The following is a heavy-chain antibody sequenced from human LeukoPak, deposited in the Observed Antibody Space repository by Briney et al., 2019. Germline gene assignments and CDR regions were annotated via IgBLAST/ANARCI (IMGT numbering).Heavy chain of an antibody. CDR1: GGSISSNY. D-gene: IGHD3-10*01. Sequence: SETLSLTCTVSGGSISSNYWNWIRQPPGKGLEWIGYIYYSGTTNYNPSLKSRVTISGDTSKNHISLKLSSVTAADTAVYYCARSLYGPHFDYWGQGTLVTVSS. CDR3: ARSLYGPHFDY. CDR2: IYYSGTT. V-gene: IGHV4-59*08. J-gene: IGHJ4*02.